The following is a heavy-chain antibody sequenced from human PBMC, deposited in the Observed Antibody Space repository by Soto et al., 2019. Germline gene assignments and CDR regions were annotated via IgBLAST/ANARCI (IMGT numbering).Heavy chain of an antibody. CDR2: INPKSGDT. V-gene: IGHV1-2*04. J-gene: IGHJ4*02. CDR1: GYTFTDFY. CDR3: ATSRGFGDGTEVYYLDY. Sequence: QVQLVQSGAELKKPGASVKVSCKASGYTFTDFYIHWVQQAPGQGLEWMGWINPKSGDTNYAQNFQGWVSMTRDRSINTAYMELSRLTSDDTAVFYCATSRGFGDGTEVYYLDYWGQGTLVTVST. D-gene: IGHD3-16*01.